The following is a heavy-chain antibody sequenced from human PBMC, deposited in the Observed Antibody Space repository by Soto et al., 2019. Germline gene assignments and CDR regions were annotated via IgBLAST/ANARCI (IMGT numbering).Heavy chain of an antibody. V-gene: IGHV3-21*06. J-gene: IGHJ4*02. CDR1: GFTFTRYS. CDR3: ARESEDRTANFDN. CDR2: ISSTTTYI. Sequence: EVQLVESGGGLVKPGGSLRLSCAASGFTFTRYSMNWVRQAPGKGLEWVSSISSTTTYIYYGDSMKGRFTISRDNAKNSLYQEMNILRAEDTAVYYCARESEDRTANFDNWGQGTLVTVPS.